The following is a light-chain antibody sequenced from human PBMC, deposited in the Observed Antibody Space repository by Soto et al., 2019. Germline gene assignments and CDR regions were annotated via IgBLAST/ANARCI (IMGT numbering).Light chain of an antibody. CDR2: DSN. J-gene: IGLJ2*01. Sequence: QAVVTQPPSVSAAPGQKVTISCSGSSSNIGNNYVSWYQQLPGTAPKLLIYDSNKRPSGIPDRFSGSKSGTSATLGITGLQTGDEADHYCGTWDNSLSAVVFGGGTKVTVL. CDR3: GTWDNSLSAVV. V-gene: IGLV1-51*01. CDR1: SSNIGNNY.